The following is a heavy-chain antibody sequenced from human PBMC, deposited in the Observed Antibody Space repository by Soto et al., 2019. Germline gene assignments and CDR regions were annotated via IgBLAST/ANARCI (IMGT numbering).Heavy chain of an antibody. D-gene: IGHD3-16*01. J-gene: IGHJ4*02. CDR2: IYFNGNT. Sequence: SETLSLTCAVSGYSISSGFYWTWIRQPPGGGLEWIGYIYFNGNTNYNPSLKGRVTISRDTSKKQFSLNLSSVTAADTAVYYCASVTFGGVVLAHWGQGTLVTVSS. CDR3: ASVTFGGVVLAH. CDR1: GYSISSGFY. V-gene: IGHV4-61*01.